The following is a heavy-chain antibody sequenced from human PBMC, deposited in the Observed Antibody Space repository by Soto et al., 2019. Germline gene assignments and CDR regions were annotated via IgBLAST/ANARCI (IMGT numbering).Heavy chain of an antibody. Sequence: PSETLSLTCAVVCGYISSVGYSRSWIRQPPGKGLEWIGYIYHSGSTYYNPSLESRLTISVDKSKNQFSLKLTSVTAADTAVYYCARARATIAAAAIFDCWGQGTLVTSPQ. J-gene: IGHJ4*02. D-gene: IGHD6-13*01. V-gene: IGHV4-30-2*01. CDR1: CGYISSVGYS. CDR2: IYHSGST. CDR3: ARARATIAAAAIFDC.